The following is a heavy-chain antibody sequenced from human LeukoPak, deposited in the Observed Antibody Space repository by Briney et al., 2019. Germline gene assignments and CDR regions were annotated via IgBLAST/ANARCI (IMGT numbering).Heavy chain of an antibody. J-gene: IGHJ4*02. CDR3: ARGRHYYGSGSYPV. CDR2: INPNSGGT. Sequence: ASVKVSCKASGYTFTGYYMHWVRQAPGQGLEWMGWINPNSGGTNYAQKFQGRVTMTRDTSISTAYMELSRLRSDDTAVYYCARGRHYYGSGSYPVWGQGTLVTVSS. V-gene: IGHV1-2*02. CDR1: GYTFTGYY. D-gene: IGHD3-10*01.